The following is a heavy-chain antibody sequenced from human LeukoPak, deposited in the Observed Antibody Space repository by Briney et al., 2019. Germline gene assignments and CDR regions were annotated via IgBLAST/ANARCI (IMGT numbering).Heavy chain of an antibody. CDR1: GGSISSGSYY. V-gene: IGHV4-39*07. CDR3: AAKAWGGLDY. J-gene: IGHJ4*02. Sequence: SETLSLTCTVSGGSISSGSYYWGWIRQPPGKGLEWIGNIYYSGSTYYNPSLKSRVSISVDTSKNQFSLKLSSVTAADTAVYYCAAKAWGGLDYWGQGTLVTVSS. CDR2: IYYSGST. D-gene: IGHD3-16*01.